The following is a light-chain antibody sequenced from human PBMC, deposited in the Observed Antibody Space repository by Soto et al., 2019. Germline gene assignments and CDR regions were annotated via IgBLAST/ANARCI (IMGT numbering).Light chain of an antibody. J-gene: IGKJ1*01. CDR1: QSVSSGH. Sequence: ENVLTQSPGTLSLSPGGRATLSCRASQSVSSGHLAWYQQKPGQAPRLLIYGVSSRATGIPDRFSGSGSGTDFALTISRLEPEDFAVYYCQQYGSSPWTFVQGTKVEI. CDR3: QQYGSSPWT. CDR2: GVS. V-gene: IGKV3-20*01.